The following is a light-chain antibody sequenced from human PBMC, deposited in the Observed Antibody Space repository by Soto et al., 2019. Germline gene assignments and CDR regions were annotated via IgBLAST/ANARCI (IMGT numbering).Light chain of an antibody. CDR3: HQYAMSPQT. V-gene: IGKV3-20*01. CDR2: GAT. Sequence: EIVLTQSPGTLSLSPGERVTLSCRASQMVPASYLAWYQQKPGQAPRLLIYGATNRATGIPDRFSGRGTGTDFTLTISRLEAEDFVVYYCHQYAMSPQTFGGGAKVEI. CDR1: QMVPASY. J-gene: IGKJ4*01.